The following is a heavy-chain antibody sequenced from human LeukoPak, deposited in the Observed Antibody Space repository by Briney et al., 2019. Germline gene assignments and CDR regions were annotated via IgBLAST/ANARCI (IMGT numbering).Heavy chain of an antibody. CDR2: IIPIFGTA. V-gene: IGHV1-69*05. J-gene: IGHJ4*02. Sequence: SVKVSCKASGGTFSSYAISWVRQAPGQGLEWMGEIIPIFGTANYAQKFQGRVTITTDESTSTAYMELSSLRSEDTAVYYCARWGSSSFHLFDYWGQRTLVTVSS. CDR1: GGTFSSYA. CDR3: ARWGSSSFHLFDY. D-gene: IGHD6-6*01.